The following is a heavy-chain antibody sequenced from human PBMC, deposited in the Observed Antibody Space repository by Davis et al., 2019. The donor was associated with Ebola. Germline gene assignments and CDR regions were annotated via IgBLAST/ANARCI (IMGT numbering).Heavy chain of an antibody. CDR1: GYSFTSYW. J-gene: IGHJ6*04. D-gene: IGHD6-6*01. Sequence: GESLKISCKGSGYSFTSYWISWVRQMPGKGLEWMGRIDPSDSYTNYSPSFQGHVTISADKSISTAYLQWSSLKASDTAMYYCSGSSSYYYGMDVWGKGTTVTVSS. CDR2: IDPSDSYT. V-gene: IGHV5-10-1*01. CDR3: SGSSSYYYGMDV.